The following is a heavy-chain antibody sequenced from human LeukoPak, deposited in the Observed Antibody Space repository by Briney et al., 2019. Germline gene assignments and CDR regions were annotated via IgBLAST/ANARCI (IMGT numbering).Heavy chain of an antibody. J-gene: IGHJ4*02. CDR2: ISGSGGST. CDR3: AKTIVVDTQAGYFDY. CDR1: GFTFSSYA. Sequence: PGGSLRLSCAASGFTFSSYAMSWVRQAPGKGLECVSAISGSGGSTYYTDSVKGRFTISRDNSKNTLYLQMNSLRAEDTAVYYCAKTIVVDTQAGYFDYWGQGILVTVSS. D-gene: IGHD3-22*01. V-gene: IGHV3-23*01.